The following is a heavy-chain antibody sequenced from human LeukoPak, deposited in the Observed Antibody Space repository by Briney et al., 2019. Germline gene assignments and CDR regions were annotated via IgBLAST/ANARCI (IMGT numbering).Heavy chain of an antibody. Sequence: SDTLSLTCAVSGYSISSNNWRAWIRHPPGKGLEWIGYIYYSGNTYYNPYNPSLTSRVTMSVDRSKNQFSLKLDSVTEIETAMYYCARNQAVAANRGAFDIWGQGTMVTVSS. D-gene: IGHD6-19*01. CDR1: GYSISSNNW. J-gene: IGHJ3*02. CDR3: ARNQAVAANRGAFDI. CDR2: IYYSGNT. V-gene: IGHV4-28*01.